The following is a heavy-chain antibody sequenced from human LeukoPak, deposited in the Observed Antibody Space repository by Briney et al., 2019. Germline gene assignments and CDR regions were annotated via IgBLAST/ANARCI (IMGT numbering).Heavy chain of an antibody. V-gene: IGHV4-59*01. CDR3: TRGHWSLDC. Sequence: SETLSLTCSIFGASTRDYYWSWVRQPPGKGLEWIGYIHHTGRFDYNPSLNSRATISLDTSKNQFSLKLTSVTAADTAVYYCTRGHWSLDCWGQGPLVTVSS. CDR2: IHHTGRF. CDR1: GASTRDYY. J-gene: IGHJ4*02.